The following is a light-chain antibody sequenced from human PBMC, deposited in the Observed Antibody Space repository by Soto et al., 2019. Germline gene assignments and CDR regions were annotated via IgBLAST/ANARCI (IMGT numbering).Light chain of an antibody. CDR2: GAS. CDR1: QGIRSY. CDR3: QLLNVFPPLST. Sequence: DIQLTQSPFFLSASVGDRVTITCRASQGIRSYLAWYQQRPGKATELLIYGASTLRTGVASRYSGSGSGTEFTLTFSCLQPDDFATYFCQLLNVFPPLSTFGPGTKVDIK. V-gene: IGKV1-9*01. J-gene: IGKJ3*01.